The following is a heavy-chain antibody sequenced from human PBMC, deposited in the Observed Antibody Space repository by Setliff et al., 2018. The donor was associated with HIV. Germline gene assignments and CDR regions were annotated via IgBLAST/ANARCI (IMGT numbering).Heavy chain of an antibody. CDR3: ARILISYGSGTHKYFDY. CDR1: GDSVSNYY. D-gene: IGHD3-10*01. Sequence: SETLSLTCSASGDSVSNYYWSWIRPPAGKGLEYIGRIYANGYANYNPSLKSRVTMSVDTSKNQFSLNLTSVTAADTATYYCARILISYGSGTHKYFDYWGQGTVVTVSS. CDR2: IYANGYA. J-gene: IGHJ4*02. V-gene: IGHV4-4*07.